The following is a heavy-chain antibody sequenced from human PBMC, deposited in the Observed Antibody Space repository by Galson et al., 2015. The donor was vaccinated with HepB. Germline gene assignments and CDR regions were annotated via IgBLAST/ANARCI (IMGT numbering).Heavy chain of an antibody. J-gene: IGHJ4*02. CDR1: GFTFSSYA. D-gene: IGHD4-23*01. CDR2: ISYDGSNK. V-gene: IGHV3-30*04. Sequence: SLRLSCAASGFTFSSYAMHWVRQAPGKGLEWVAVISYDGSNKYYADSVKGRFTISRDNSKNTLYLQMNSLRAEDTAVYYCARSTTVVTPGSFGQRIDYWGQGTLVTVSS. CDR3: ARSTTVVTPGSFGQRIDY.